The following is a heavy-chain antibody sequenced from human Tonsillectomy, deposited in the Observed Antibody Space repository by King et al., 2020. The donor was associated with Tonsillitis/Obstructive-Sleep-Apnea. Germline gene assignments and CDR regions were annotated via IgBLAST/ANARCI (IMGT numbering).Heavy chain of an antibody. CDR2: VNHVGIT. D-gene: IGHD4-17*01. CDR3: ARGDYGDSYYFDY. V-gene: IGHV4-34*01. CDR1: GGSFSGYY. Sequence: VQLQQWGAGLLKPSETLSLTCTVYGGSFSGYYWSWIRQPPGKELEWIGEVNHVGITNYTPSLKSRVTVSVDTYKSQFSLTLSDVTAADTAVYYCARGDYGDSYYFDYWGQGTLVTVSS. J-gene: IGHJ4*02.